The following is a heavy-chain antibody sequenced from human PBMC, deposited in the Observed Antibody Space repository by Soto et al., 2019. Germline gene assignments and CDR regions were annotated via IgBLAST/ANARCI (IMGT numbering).Heavy chain of an antibody. J-gene: IGHJ6*02. V-gene: IGHV3-30-3*01. CDR1: GFTFSSYA. CDR3: ASAVDTRVNRMDV. Sequence: PGGSLRLSCAASGFTFSSYAMHWVRQAPGKGLEWVAVISYDGSNKYYADSVKGRFTISRDNSKNTLYLQMNSLRAEDTAVYYCASAVDTRVNRMDVWGQGTTVTVSS. CDR2: ISYDGSNK. D-gene: IGHD5-18*01.